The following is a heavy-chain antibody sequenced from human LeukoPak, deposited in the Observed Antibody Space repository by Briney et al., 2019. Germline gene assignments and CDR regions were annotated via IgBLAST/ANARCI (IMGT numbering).Heavy chain of an antibody. Sequence: GGALRLSCAASGFTFSDYYMSWIRQAPGKGLEWVSYISSSGSTIYYADSVKGRFTISRDNAKNSLYLQMNSLRAEDTAVYYCARHPAKLTYYYYYMDVWGKGTTVTVSS. D-gene: IGHD6-25*01. CDR3: ARHPAKLTYYYYYMDV. CDR2: ISSSGSTI. CDR1: GFTFSDYY. J-gene: IGHJ6*03. V-gene: IGHV3-11*04.